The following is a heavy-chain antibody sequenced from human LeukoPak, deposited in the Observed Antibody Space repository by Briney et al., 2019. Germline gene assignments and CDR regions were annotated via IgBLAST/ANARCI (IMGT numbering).Heavy chain of an antibody. D-gene: IGHD6-13*01. CDR1: GGSISSYS. CDR3: ARDAGIAAAGAFDY. CDR2: IYHSGST. V-gene: IGHV4-30-2*01. Sequence: SETLSLTCTVSGGSISSYSWSWIRQPPGKGLEWIGYIYHSGSTYYNPSLKSRVTISVDRSKNQFSLKLSSVTAADTAVYYCARDAGIAAAGAFDYWGQGTLVTVSS. J-gene: IGHJ4*02.